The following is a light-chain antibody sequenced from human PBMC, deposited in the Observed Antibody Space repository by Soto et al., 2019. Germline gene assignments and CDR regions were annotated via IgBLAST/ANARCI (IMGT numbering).Light chain of an antibody. CDR2: KVS. CDR3: MQGTLRPPTST. J-gene: IGKJ1*01. CDR1: QSLVYSDGNTY. V-gene: IGKV2-30*01. Sequence: DVVMTQSPLSLPVTLGQPASISCRSSQSLVYSDGNTYLNWFQQRPGQSPMRLIYKVSNRASGVPDRFSGSGSGTDFTLKTSMLEAEYVGVYYSMQGTLRPPTSTFRQGTKVEIK.